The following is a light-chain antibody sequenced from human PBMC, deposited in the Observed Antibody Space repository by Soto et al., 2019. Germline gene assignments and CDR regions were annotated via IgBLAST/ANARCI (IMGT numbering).Light chain of an antibody. CDR3: QQYNNSPFT. Sequence: EIVMTQSPATLSVSPGERATLSCRASQSISSNLAWYQQKPGQAPRLLIYGAYTRATGIPAPFSGSGSGTECPLTLTSRQSEDFAVYYCQQYNNSPFTFGPGTKVDIK. CDR2: GAY. V-gene: IGKV3-15*01. J-gene: IGKJ3*01. CDR1: QSISSN.